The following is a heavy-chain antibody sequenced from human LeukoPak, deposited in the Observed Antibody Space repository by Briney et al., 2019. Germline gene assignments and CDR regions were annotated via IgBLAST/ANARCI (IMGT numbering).Heavy chain of an antibody. CDR2: ISGSDGNT. D-gene: IGHD5-18*01. CDR1: GFTFSSYS. CDR3: AKDQTNTAMVSNY. Sequence: GGSLRLSCAASGFTFSSYSMNWVRQAPGKGLEWVSTISGSDGNTYYADSVKGRFTISRDNSKNTLYLQMNSLRAEDTAIYFCAKDQTNTAMVSNYWGQGTLVTVSS. V-gene: IGHV3-23*01. J-gene: IGHJ4*02.